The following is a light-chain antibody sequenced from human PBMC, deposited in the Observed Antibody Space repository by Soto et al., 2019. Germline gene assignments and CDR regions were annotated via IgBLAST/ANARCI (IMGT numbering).Light chain of an antibody. V-gene: IGLV2-14*01. CDR2: EDS. J-gene: IGLJ1*01. CDR1: SSDVGDYNY. CDR3: SSYARSRTPVYV. Sequence: QSALTQPASVSGSPAQSITITCTGTSSDVGDYNYVSWYQQHPGKAPKLMIYEDSNRPSGVSNRFSGSKSGNTASRTISGLQAEDEYDYFCSSYARSRTPVYVFGTGTKLTVL.